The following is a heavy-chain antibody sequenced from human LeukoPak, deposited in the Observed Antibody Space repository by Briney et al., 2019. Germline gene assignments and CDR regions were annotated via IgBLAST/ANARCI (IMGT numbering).Heavy chain of an antibody. V-gene: IGHV3-7*01. CDR1: GITFSNSW. J-gene: IGHJ4*02. D-gene: IGHD3-16*01. CDR3: TKGGHLDY. Sequence: GGSLRLSCAASGITFSNSWMCWVRQAPGKGLEWVANMNGDGSEKHYRDSVKGRFTISRDNAKNLVFLQMNSLRVEDTARYYCTKGGHLDYWGQGALVTVSS. CDR2: MNGDGSEK.